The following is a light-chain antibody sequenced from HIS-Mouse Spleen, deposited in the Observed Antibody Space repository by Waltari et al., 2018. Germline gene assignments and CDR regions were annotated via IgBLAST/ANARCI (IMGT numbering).Light chain of an antibody. Sequence: QSALTQPASVSGSPGQSITLPCTGTSSDVGGYNYGSWYQQHPGKAPKLMIYEVSNRPSGVSNRFSGSKSGNTASLTISGLQAEDEADYYCSSYTSSSPYVVFGGGTKLTVL. CDR3: SSYTSSSPYVV. CDR1: SSDVGGYNY. V-gene: IGLV2-14*01. J-gene: IGLJ2*01. CDR2: EVS.